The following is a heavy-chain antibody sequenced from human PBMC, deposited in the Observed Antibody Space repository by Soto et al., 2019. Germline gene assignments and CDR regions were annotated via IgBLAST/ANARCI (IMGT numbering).Heavy chain of an antibody. CDR2: IYYSGSA. D-gene: IGHD2-2*01. Sequence: SETLSLTCAVYAGSISSGGYYWSWIRQHPDKGMEWIGYIYYSGSAYYNPFLKSRVTLSVDTSNNQFSLELSSVTAADTAVYYCARAVGYCGSTSCHNRNWFDPWGQGTLVSVPQ. V-gene: IGHV4-31*11. J-gene: IGHJ5*02. CDR1: AGSISSGGYY. CDR3: ARAVGYCGSTSCHNRNWFDP.